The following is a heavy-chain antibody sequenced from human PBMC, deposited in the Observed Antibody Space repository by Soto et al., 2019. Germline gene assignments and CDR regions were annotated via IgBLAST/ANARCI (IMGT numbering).Heavy chain of an antibody. Sequence: GGSLRLSCAASGFTFSSYAMSWVRQAPGKELEWVSAISGSGGSTYYADSVKGRFTISRDNSKNTLYLQMNSLRAEDTAVYYCAIDGIQRLLLWFGELSQVFDYWGQGTLVTVSS. CDR3: AIDGIQRLLLWFGELSQVFDY. J-gene: IGHJ4*02. V-gene: IGHV3-23*01. CDR2: ISGSGGST. D-gene: IGHD3-10*01. CDR1: GFTFSSYA.